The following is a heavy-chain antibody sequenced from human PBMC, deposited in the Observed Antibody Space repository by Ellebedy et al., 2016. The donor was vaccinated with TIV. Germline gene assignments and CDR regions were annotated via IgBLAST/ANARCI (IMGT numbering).Heavy chain of an antibody. Sequence: PGGSLRLSCSASGFTFSSYAMHWVRQAPGKGLEYVSAISSNGGSTYYADSVKGRFTISRDNPKNTLYLQMSSLRAEDTAVYYCVKGGSGSYHYYYGMDVWGQGTTVTVSS. CDR1: GFTFSSYA. CDR3: VKGGSGSYHYYYGMDV. CDR2: ISSNGGST. J-gene: IGHJ6*02. D-gene: IGHD3-10*01. V-gene: IGHV3-64D*06.